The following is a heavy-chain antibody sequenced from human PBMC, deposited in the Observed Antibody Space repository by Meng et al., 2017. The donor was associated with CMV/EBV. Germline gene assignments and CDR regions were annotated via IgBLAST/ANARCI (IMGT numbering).Heavy chain of an antibody. D-gene: IGHD3-10*01. Sequence: QVQLVEAGAEVKKPGASVKVSCKASGYTFTGYYMHGVRQAPGQGLEWMGWINPNSGGTNYAQKFQGRVTMTRDTSISTAYMELSRLRSDDTAVYYCARDRGRFGEFDYWGQGTLVTVSS. CDR1: GYTFTGYY. V-gene: IGHV1-2*02. CDR2: INPNSGGT. CDR3: ARDRGRFGEFDY. J-gene: IGHJ4*02.